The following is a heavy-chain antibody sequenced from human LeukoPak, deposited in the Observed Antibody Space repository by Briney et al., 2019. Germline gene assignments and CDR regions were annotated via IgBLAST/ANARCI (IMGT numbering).Heavy chain of an antibody. V-gene: IGHV4-39*01. D-gene: IGHD6-13*01. Sequence: SETLSLTCTVSGGSISSSSYHWGWIRQPPGKGLEWIGSIYYSGSTYYNPSLKSRVTISVDTSKNQFSLKLSSVTAADTAVYYCARHGALILGIAAAWADYWGQGTLVTVSS. CDR2: IYYSGST. CDR3: ARHGALILGIAAAWADY. CDR1: GGSISSSSYH. J-gene: IGHJ4*02.